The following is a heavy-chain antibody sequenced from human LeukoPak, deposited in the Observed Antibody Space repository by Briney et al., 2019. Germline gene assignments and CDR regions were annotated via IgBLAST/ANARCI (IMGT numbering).Heavy chain of an antibody. V-gene: IGHV4-34*03. J-gene: IGHJ6*03. CDR1: GGSFSGYY. CDR2: INHSGST. Sequence: SETLSLTCAVYGGSFSGYYWSWIRQPPGKGLEWIGEINHSGSTNYNPSLKSRVTISVDTSKNQFSLNQSSLTAADVYLYDRGSTFYALLRGGRYSYYYMHVWGKGTTVTVSS. D-gene: IGHD2-2*01. CDR3: GSTFYALLRGGRYSYYYMHV.